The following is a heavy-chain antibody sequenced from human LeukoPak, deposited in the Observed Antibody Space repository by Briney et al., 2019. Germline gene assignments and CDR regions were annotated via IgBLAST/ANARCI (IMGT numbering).Heavy chain of an antibody. CDR3: VRDPVGTTPS. V-gene: IGHV1-2*02. CDR1: GYSFTGYY. CDR2: VNPNSGGT. J-gene: IGHJ5*02. D-gene: IGHD2-21*02. Sequence: ASVKVSCKASGYSFTGYYINWVRQAPGQGLEWMGWVNPNSGGTKYAHKFQNKVTMTRDRSITTAYMQLSGLRSDDTDIYDCVRDPVGTTPSWGQGTLVTVSS.